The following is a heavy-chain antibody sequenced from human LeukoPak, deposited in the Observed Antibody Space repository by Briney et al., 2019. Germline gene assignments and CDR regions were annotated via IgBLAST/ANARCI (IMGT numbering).Heavy chain of an antibody. Sequence: PSETLSLTCTVSGGSISSYYWSWIRQPAGKGLEWIGRIYTSGSTNYNPSLKSRVTMSVDTSKNQFSPKLSSVTAADTAVYYCARDRGRDSSGWYPHYFDYWGQGTLVTVSS. CDR1: GGSISSYY. D-gene: IGHD6-19*01. CDR2: IYTSGST. V-gene: IGHV4-4*07. CDR3: ARDRGRDSSGWYPHYFDY. J-gene: IGHJ4*02.